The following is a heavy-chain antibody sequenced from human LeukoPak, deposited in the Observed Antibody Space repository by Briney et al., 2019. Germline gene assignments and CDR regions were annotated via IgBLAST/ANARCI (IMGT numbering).Heavy chain of an antibody. CDR1: GGSINSGGYS. CDR3: ARSAPDYYDSSGYYFDY. CDR2: IYHSGST. J-gene: IGHJ4*02. V-gene: IGHV4-30-2*01. Sequence: SETLSLTCAVSGGSINSGGYSWSWIRQPPGKGLEWIGYIYHSGSTYYNPSLKSRVTISVDRSKNQFSLKLSSVTAADTAVYYCARSAPDYYDSSGYYFDYWGQGTLVTVSS. D-gene: IGHD3-22*01.